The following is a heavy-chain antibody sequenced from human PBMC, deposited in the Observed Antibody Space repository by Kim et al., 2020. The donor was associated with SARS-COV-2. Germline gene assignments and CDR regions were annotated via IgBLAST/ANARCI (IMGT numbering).Heavy chain of an antibody. V-gene: IGHV3-23*01. CDR1: GFSFSTNA. J-gene: IGHJ6*02. CDR2: ISGNGDST. Sequence: GGSPRLSCAASGFSFSTNAMGWVRQAPGKGLEWVSSISGNGDSTFYADSVRGRFTISRDISKSTLYLQMNSLRAEDTALYYCAKDVWGYSGMDVWGQGTTVTVSS. D-gene: IGHD3-16*02. CDR3: AKDVWGYSGMDV.